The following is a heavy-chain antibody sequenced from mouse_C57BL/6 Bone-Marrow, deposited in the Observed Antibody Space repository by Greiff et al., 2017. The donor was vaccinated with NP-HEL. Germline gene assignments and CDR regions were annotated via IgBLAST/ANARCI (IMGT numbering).Heavy chain of an antibody. D-gene: IGHD2-3*01. CDR2: IHPNSGST. V-gene: IGHV1-64*01. CDR3: ARCGYSYYFDY. J-gene: IGHJ2*01. CDR1: GYTFTSYW. Sequence: QVQLQQPGAELVKPGASVKLSCKASGYTFTSYWMHWVKQRPGQGLEWIGMIHPNSGSTNYNEKFKSKATLTVDKSSSTAYMQLSSLTSEDSAVYYCARCGYSYYFDYRGQGTTLTVSS.